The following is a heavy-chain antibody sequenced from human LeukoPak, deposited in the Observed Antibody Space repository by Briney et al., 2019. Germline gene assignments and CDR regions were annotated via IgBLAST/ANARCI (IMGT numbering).Heavy chain of an antibody. CDR1: GYTFTSYA. CDR2: INAGNGNT. V-gene: IGHV1-3*01. CDR3: ARVGLLWFGELSPDY. D-gene: IGHD3-10*01. Sequence: GASVKVSCKASGYTFTSYAMHWVRQAPGQRLEWMGWINAGNGNTKYSQKFQGRVTITRDTSASTAYMELSSLRSEDTAVYYCARVGLLWFGELSPDYWGQGTLVTVSP. J-gene: IGHJ4*02.